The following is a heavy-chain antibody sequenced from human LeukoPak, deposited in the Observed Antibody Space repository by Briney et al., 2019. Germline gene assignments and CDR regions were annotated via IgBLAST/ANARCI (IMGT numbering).Heavy chain of an antibody. J-gene: IGHJ4*02. Sequence: ASVKVSCKASGYTFTGCYMHWVRQAPGQGLEWMGWINPNSGGTNYAQKFQGRVTMTRDTSISTAYMELSRLRSDDTAVYYCARGRGRGIYSSSSGDYWGQGTLVTVSS. CDR2: INPNSGGT. CDR3: ARGRGRGIYSSSSGDY. D-gene: IGHD6-13*01. CDR1: GYTFTGCY. V-gene: IGHV1-2*02.